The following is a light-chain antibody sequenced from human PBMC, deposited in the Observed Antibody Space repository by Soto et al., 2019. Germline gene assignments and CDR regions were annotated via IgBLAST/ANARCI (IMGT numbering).Light chain of an antibody. CDR1: SSNIGSNT. CDR3: AAWDDSLNGPV. Sequence: QSVLTQPPSASGTPGQTVTISCSGSSSNIGSNTVNWYQQLPGPAPKLLIYSNNHRPSGVPDRFSGSKSGTSASLAISGLQSEDEADYYCAAWDDSLNGPVFGGGTKLTVL. CDR2: SNN. J-gene: IGLJ2*01. V-gene: IGLV1-44*01.